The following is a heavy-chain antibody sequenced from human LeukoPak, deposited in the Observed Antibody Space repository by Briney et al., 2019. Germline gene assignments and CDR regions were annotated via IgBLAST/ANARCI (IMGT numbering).Heavy chain of an antibody. CDR1: GYTFTSYY. D-gene: IGHD2-21*02. J-gene: IGHJ3*02. CDR2: INPSGGST. V-gene: IGHV1-46*01. CDR3: ARGGIVVVTAKGRDAFDI. Sequence: GASVKVSCKASGYTFTSYYMHWVRQAPGQGLEWMGIINPSGGSTSYAQKFQGRVTMTRDTSTSTVYMELSSLRSEDTAVYYCARGGIVVVTAKGRDAFDIWGQGTMVTVSS.